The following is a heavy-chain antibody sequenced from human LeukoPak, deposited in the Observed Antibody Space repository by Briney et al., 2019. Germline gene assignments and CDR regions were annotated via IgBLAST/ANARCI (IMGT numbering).Heavy chain of an antibody. CDR1: GFTVSSNY. D-gene: IGHD6-6*01. V-gene: IGHV3-66*02. CDR2: IYSGGSI. Sequence: GGSLRLSCAASGFTVSSNYMSWVRQAPGKGLEWVSVIYSGGSIYYADSVKGRFTISRDNSKNTLYLQMNSLRAEDTAVYYCARETSSSVSGPYYYYYMDVWGKGTTVTVSS. CDR3: ARETSSSVSGPYYYYYMDV. J-gene: IGHJ6*03.